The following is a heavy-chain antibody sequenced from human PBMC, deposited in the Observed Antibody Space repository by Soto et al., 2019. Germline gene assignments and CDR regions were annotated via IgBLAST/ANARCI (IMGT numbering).Heavy chain of an antibody. CDR1: GLTFSSYE. D-gene: IGHD6-19*01. J-gene: IGHJ6*01. V-gene: IGHV3-48*03. CDR2: ISSSGSTI. Sequence: EVQLVESGGGLVQPGGSLRLSCAASGLTFSSYEMNWVRQAPWKGLEWVSYISSSGSTIYYAESVKGRFTISRENAKNSMQLQINCMRVEFKDVYYLARDTAVEAVDSYDYYGMYVWETVTSFIV. CDR3: ARDTAVEAVDSYDYYGMYV.